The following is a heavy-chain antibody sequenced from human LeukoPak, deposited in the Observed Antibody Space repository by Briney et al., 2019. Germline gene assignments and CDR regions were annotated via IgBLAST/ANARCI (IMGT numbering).Heavy chain of an antibody. D-gene: IGHD6-19*01. V-gene: IGHV3-23*01. CDR3: AKDGVSGWLYYVDY. CDR1: GFSFSSYA. J-gene: IGHJ4*02. Sequence: GGSLRLSCAASGFSFSSYAMSWVRQPPGKGLEWVSVISDSDGSTYYADSVKGRFTISRDNSKNTLYLQMNSLRAEDTAVYYCAKDGVSGWLYYVDYWGQGTLVTVSS. CDR2: ISDSDGST.